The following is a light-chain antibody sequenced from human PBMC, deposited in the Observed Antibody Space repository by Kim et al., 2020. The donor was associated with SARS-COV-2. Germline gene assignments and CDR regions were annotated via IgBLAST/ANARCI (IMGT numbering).Light chain of an antibody. J-gene: IGKJ4*02. CDR2: DTS. V-gene: IGKV3-11*01. CDR3: QQRSNWPLT. Sequence: LSPGERATPSCRASQSVSSYVAWYQQRPGQAPRLLIYDTSNRATGIPARFSGSGSGTDYTLTISSLEPEDFAVYYCQQRSNWPLTFGGGTKVDIK. CDR1: QSVSSY.